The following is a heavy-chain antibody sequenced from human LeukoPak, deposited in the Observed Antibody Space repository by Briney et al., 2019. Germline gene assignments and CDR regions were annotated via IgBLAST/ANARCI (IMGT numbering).Heavy chain of an antibody. CDR1: GGSISSYY. CDR2: ISYSAIT. V-gene: IGHV4-59*12. Sequence: SETLSVTCTVSGGSISSYYWSWIRQPPGKGVEWIGYISYSAITNYNPALKNRVTISIDTSKNQFSLKLSSVTAADTAVYYCARETTVVTWINWFDPWGQGTLVTVSS. J-gene: IGHJ5*02. CDR3: ARETTVVTWINWFDP. D-gene: IGHD4-23*01.